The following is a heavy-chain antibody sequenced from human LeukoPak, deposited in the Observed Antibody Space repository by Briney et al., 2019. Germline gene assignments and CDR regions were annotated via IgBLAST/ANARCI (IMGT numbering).Heavy chain of an antibody. D-gene: IGHD6-19*01. CDR1: GFTFSSYA. Sequence: PGGPLRLSCAASGFTFSSYAMHWVRQAPGKGLEWVAVISYDGSNKYYADSVKGRFTISRDNSKNTLYLQMNSLRAEDTAVYYCAREGAVAGSNWFDPWGQGTLVTVSS. V-gene: IGHV3-30*01. CDR2: ISYDGSNK. J-gene: IGHJ5*02. CDR3: AREGAVAGSNWFDP.